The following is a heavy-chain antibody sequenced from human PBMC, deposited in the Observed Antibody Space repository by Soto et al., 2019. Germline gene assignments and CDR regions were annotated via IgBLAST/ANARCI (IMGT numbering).Heavy chain of an antibody. D-gene: IGHD1-26*01. Sequence: GATVEVSCKSSGGTVSSYTISLVRQAPGQGLEWMGRIIPILGIANYAQKFQGRVTITADKPRSTAYMELSSLRSEDTAVYYCASTSYGKPAFDIWDQGTMVTVS. CDR1: GGTVSSYT. J-gene: IGHJ3*02. CDR3: ASTSYGKPAFDI. CDR2: IIPILGIA. V-gene: IGHV1-69*02.